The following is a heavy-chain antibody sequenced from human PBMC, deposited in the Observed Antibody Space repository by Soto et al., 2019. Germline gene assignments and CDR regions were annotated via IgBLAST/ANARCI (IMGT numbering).Heavy chain of an antibody. D-gene: IGHD6-13*01. V-gene: IGHV4-4*07. CDR2: IHSSGST. Sequence: TLSLTCTVSGASINSYHWSWIRQPAWKGLEWIGHIHSSGSTNYNPSLKSRVTMSVDTSKNQFSLRLMSLTAADTAVYYCARDQGVAAAGITWFDPWGQGSLVTVSS. CDR3: ARDQGVAAAGITWFDP. CDR1: GASINSYH. J-gene: IGHJ5*02.